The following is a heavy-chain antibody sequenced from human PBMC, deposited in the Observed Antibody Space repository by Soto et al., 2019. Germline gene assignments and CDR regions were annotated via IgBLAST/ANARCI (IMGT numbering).Heavy chain of an antibody. CDR1: GIEFSNYA. V-gene: IGHV3-23*01. CDR3: AKGEGRLLWFGELLLYYGMDV. J-gene: IGHJ6*02. D-gene: IGHD3-10*01. Sequence: PGGSLRLSCVASGIEFSNYAMSWVRQAPGKGLEWVSISSASGRSRYHADSVKGRFTISRDNSKNTLYLQMNSLRAEDTAVYYCAKGEGRLLWFGELLLYYGMDVWGQGTTVTVSS. CDR2: SSASGRSR.